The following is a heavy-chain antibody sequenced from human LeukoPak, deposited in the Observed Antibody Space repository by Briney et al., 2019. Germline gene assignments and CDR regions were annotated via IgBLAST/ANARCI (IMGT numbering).Heavy chain of an antibody. D-gene: IGHD5-18*01. CDR3: ASVVDTAMVKRGYFDY. J-gene: IGHJ4*02. CDR2: IIPIVGRV. Sequence: ASVKVSCKASGYTFTSYDINWVRQAPGQGLEWMGRIIPIVGRVNYAQKFQDRVTITADKSTSTVYMELSSLRSEDTAVYYCASVVDTAMVKRGYFDYWGQGTLVTVSS. CDR1: GYTFTSYD. V-gene: IGHV1-69*04.